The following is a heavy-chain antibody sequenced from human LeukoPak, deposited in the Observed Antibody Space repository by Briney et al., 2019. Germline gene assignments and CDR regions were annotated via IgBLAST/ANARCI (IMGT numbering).Heavy chain of an antibody. CDR1: GYTFTSYY. D-gene: IGHD3-16*01. J-gene: IGHJ3*02. CDR2: INPSGGST. CDR3: ARSWGPQTNDALDI. V-gene: IGHV1-46*03. Sequence: ASVKVSCKASGYTFTSYYMHWVRQAPGQGLEWMGIINPSGGSTRYAQKFQDRVTMTRDTSASTLYMELSSLSAEDTAVYYCARSWGPQTNDALDIWGQGTMVTVSS.